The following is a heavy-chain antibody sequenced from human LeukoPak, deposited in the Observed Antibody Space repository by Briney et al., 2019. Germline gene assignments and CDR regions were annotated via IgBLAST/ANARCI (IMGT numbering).Heavy chain of an antibody. CDR1: GFTFSSYG. D-gene: IGHD3-9*01. V-gene: IGHV3-30*02. CDR2: IRYDGSNK. Sequence: GGSLRLSCAASGFTFSSYGMHWVRQAPGKGLEWVAFIRYDGSNKYYADSAKGRFTISRDNSKNTLYLQMNSLRAEDTAVYYCAKDHYDILTGYYSSYYYMDVWGKGTTVTVSS. CDR3: AKDHYDILTGYYSSYYYMDV. J-gene: IGHJ6*03.